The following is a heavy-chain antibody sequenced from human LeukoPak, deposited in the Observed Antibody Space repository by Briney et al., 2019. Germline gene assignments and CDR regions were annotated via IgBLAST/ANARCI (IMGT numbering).Heavy chain of an antibody. D-gene: IGHD3-22*01. V-gene: IGHV4-4*07. CDR3: ARDWYYYDSSGYYRGYYYYGMDV. Sequence: PSETLSLTCTVSGGSISSYYWSWIRQPAGKGLEWIGRIYTSGSTNYNPSLKSRVTMSVDTSKNQFSLKLSSVTAADTAVYYCARDWYYYDSSGYYRGYYYYGMDVWGQGTTVTVSS. CDR1: GGSISSYY. J-gene: IGHJ6*02. CDR2: IYTSGST.